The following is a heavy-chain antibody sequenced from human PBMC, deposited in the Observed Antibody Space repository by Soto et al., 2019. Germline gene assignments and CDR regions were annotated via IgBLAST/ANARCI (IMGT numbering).Heavy chain of an antibody. CDR3: ARDLDYYDNSGFFDS. D-gene: IGHD3-22*01. Sequence: GGSLRLSCAASGFSFSGYAMHWVRQAPGKGLEWVAVISYDGSNKYYADSVKGRFTISRDNSKNTLYLQMNSLRAEDTAVYYCARDLDYYDNSGFFDSWGQGTLVTVS. J-gene: IGHJ5*01. CDR2: ISYDGSNK. V-gene: IGHV3-30-3*01. CDR1: GFSFSGYA.